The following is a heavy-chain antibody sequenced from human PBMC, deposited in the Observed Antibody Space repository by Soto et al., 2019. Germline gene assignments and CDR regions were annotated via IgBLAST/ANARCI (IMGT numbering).Heavy chain of an antibody. V-gene: IGHV4-39*01. CDR3: ATRRRSTEFAKKSSSSILKIDY. CDR2: IYYSGST. Sequence: SETLSLTCTVSGGSISSSSYYWGWIRQPPGKGLEWIGSIYYSGSTYYNPSLKSRVTISVDTSKNQFSLKLSSVTAADTAVYYCATRRRSTEFAKKSSSSILKIDYWGQGTLVTVSS. J-gene: IGHJ4*02. CDR1: GGSISSSSYY. D-gene: IGHD6-6*01.